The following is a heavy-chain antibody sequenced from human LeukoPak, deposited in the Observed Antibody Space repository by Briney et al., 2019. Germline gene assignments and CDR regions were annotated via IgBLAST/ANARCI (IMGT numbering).Heavy chain of an antibody. D-gene: IGHD6-19*01. V-gene: IGHV4-39*07. CDR2: IYYSGST. J-gene: IGHJ4*02. CDR3: ARVAVAGKRFDY. Sequence: PSETLSLTCTVSGGSISSSSYYWGWIRQPPGKGLEWIGSIYYSGSTYYNPSLKSRVTISVDTSKNQFSLKLSSVTAADTAVYYCARVAVAGKRFDYWGQGTLVTVSS. CDR1: GGSISSSSYY.